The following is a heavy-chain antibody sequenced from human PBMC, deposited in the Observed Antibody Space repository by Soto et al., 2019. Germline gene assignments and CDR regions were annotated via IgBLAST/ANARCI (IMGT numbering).Heavy chain of an antibody. CDR1: EFTFSRHG. Sequence: QVQLVESGGGVVQPRRSLRLSCAASEFTFSRHGMHWVRQAPVKGLQWLGVIWSDGSNEVYADSVKGRFIISRDNSKNILYLQMNSLRAEDTAVYYCARERTFGDNKHNYMDVWGTGITVTVSS. CDR2: IWSDGSNE. CDR3: ARERTFGDNKHNYMDV. J-gene: IGHJ6*03. D-gene: IGHD3-10*01. V-gene: IGHV3-33*01.